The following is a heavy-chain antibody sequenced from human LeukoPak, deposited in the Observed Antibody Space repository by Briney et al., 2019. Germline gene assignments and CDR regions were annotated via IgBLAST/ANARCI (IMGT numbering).Heavy chain of an antibody. J-gene: IGHJ3*02. D-gene: IGHD5-12*01. CDR1: GYTFTSYG. CDR2: ISTYTGNT. Sequence: ASVKVSCKASGYTFTSYGINWVRQAPGQGLEWMGWISTYTGNTNYAQKFQGRVTMATDTSTSTAYMELRSLRSDDTAVYYCARDEPYSGYDTSAFDIWGQGTMVTVSS. V-gene: IGHV1-18*01. CDR3: ARDEPYSGYDTSAFDI.